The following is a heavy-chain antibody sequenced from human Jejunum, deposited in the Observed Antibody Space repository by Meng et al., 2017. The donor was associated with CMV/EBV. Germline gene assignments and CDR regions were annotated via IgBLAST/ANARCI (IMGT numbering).Heavy chain of an antibody. CDR1: GFAFSSYN. Sequence: GFAFSSYNMDWVRQAPGKGLGWVASITTTSRYIYYGDSVKGRFTVSRDNAQNSVYLQMNSLRAEDTAVYYCVRDRFGVITPDVFDIWGQGTMVTVSS. CDR3: VRDRFGVITPDVFDI. CDR2: ITTTSRYI. D-gene: IGHD3-10*01. V-gene: IGHV3-21*06. J-gene: IGHJ3*02.